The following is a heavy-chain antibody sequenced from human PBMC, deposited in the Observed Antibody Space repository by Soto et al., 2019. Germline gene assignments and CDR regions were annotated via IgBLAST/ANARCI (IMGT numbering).Heavy chain of an antibody. Sequence: VQLVQSGAEVKKPGSSVKVSCKASGGTFSSYAISWVRQAPGQGLEWMGGIIPIFGTANYAQKFQGRVTITADESTSTAYMELSSLRSEDTAVYYCARVLSPKAMIVVRNFPSNWYFDLWGRGTLVTVSS. J-gene: IGHJ2*01. CDR1: GGTFSSYA. V-gene: IGHV1-69*01. D-gene: IGHD3-22*01. CDR2: IIPIFGTA. CDR3: ARVLSPKAMIVVRNFPSNWYFDL.